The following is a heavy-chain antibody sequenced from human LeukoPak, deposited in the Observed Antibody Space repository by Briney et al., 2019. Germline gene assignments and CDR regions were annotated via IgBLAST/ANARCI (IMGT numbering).Heavy chain of an antibody. CDR3: ARYVVFGSGKYYFDY. J-gene: IGHJ4*02. D-gene: IGHD3-10*01. CDR1: GGSISSSNYY. CDR2: INYGGTT. Sequence: SETLSLTCTVSGGSISSSNYYWSWIRQPPGEELEWIASINYGGTTYYNPSLKSRVTISVDTSKNQFSLRLSSVTAADTAVYFCARYVVFGSGKYYFDYWGQGSLVTVSS. V-gene: IGHV4-39*01.